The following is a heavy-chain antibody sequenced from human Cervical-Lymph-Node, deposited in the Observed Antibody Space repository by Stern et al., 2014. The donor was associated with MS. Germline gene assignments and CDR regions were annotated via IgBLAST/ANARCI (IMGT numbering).Heavy chain of an antibody. V-gene: IGHV4-31*03. D-gene: IGHD3-10*01. CDR2: IQYSVTP. Sequence: QVQLQESGPGLVKPSQTLTLTCTVSGSSITSGGYYWAWIRQHPRKGLEWIGNIQYSVTPDYNPYRKSRVTISIDTFKNHLSLKLRSATAADPAVYHCARGIRAVWGFGERGAYFDYWGQGALVTVSS. CDR3: ARGIRAVWGFGERGAYFDY. J-gene: IGHJ4*02. CDR1: GSSITSGGYY.